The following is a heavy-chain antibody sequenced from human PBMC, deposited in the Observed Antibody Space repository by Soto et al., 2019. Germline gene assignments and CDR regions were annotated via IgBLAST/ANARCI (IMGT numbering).Heavy chain of an antibody. V-gene: IGHV3-73*02. J-gene: IGHJ6*02. CDR2: IRSKANSYAT. CDR3: TRHAWGIAAISLFGMDV. D-gene: IGHD6-13*01. Sequence: EVQLVESGGGLVQPGGSLKLSCAASGFTFSGSAMHWVRQASGKGLEWVGRIRSKANSYATAYAASVKDRFNISRDDSKNTAYLQMNSRKTEDTAVYYCTRHAWGIAAISLFGMDVWGQGTTVTVSS. CDR1: GFTFSGSA.